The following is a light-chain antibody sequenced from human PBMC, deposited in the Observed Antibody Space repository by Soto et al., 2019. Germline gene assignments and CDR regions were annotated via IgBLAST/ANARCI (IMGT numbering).Light chain of an antibody. J-gene: IGKJ1*01. CDR2: GAS. Sequence: EIVLTQSPGTLSLSPGERATLSCRASQSVSNNYLAWYQQKPGQAPRLLIYGASSRATGIPDRFSGSGSGTDFTLTINRLEAEDFAVYYCQQYGSSPWTFGQGTKVDIK. CDR3: QQYGSSPWT. CDR1: QSVSNNY. V-gene: IGKV3-20*01.